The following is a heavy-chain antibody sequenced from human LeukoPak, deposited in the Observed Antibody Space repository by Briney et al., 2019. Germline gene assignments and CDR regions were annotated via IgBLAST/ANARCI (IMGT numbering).Heavy chain of an antibody. V-gene: IGHV1-18*01. D-gene: IGHD2-21*02. J-gene: IGHJ4*02. CDR1: GYTFAAYG. CDR2: ISTYNGNT. Sequence: ASVKVSCKSSGYTFAAYGIIWVRQAPGQGLEWMGCISTYNGNTYYAHKFQGRVTLTTDTSTSTAYMELRSLRSDDTAVYYCARGVAVTDEYYFDYWGQGTLVTVSS. CDR3: ARGVAVTDEYYFDY.